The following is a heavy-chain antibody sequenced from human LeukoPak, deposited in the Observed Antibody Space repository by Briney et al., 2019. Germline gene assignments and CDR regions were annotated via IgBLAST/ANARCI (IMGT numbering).Heavy chain of an antibody. CDR3: AKTPGTGLVPYYFDY. CDR2: ISWNSGSI. CDR1: GFTFDDYA. J-gene: IGHJ4*02. D-gene: IGHD6-19*01. Sequence: GGSLRLPCAASGFTFDDYAMHWVRQAPGKGLEWVSGISWNSGSIGYADSVKGRFTISRDNAKNSLYLQMNSLRAEDTALYYCAKTPGTGLVPYYFDYWGQGTLVTVSS. V-gene: IGHV3-9*01.